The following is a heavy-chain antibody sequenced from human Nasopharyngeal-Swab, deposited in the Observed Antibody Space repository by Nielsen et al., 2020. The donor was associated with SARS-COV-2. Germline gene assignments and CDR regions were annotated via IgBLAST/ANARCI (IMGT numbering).Heavy chain of an antibody. CDR2: ISYGGST. CDR3: ARNIVVVPAAVLYYYYGMDV. Sequence: SEPLSLTCTVSGDSINSHFWSWIRQPPGKGLDWIGYISYGGSTNYNPSLRSRVTISVDTSKSQFSLKLTSVTAADTAVYYCARNIVVVPAAVLYYYYGMDVWGQGTTVTVSS. J-gene: IGHJ6*02. V-gene: IGHV4-59*11. D-gene: IGHD2-2*01. CDR1: GDSINSHF.